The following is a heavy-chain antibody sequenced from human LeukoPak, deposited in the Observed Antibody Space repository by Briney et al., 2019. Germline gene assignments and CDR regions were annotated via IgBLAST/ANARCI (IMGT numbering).Heavy chain of an antibody. Sequence: SETLSLTCNVSGDSISSGDYSWTWIRQHPVKGLEWIGYIYYSGSTYYNPALQSRLTISVDTTKNQFSLNLSSVTAADTAVYYCARARYTYSAAYYYGMDVWGQGTTVTVSS. D-gene: IGHD1-20*01. V-gene: IGHV4-31*03. CDR3: ARARYTYSAAYYYGMDV. J-gene: IGHJ6*02. CDR2: IYYSGST. CDR1: GDSISSGDYS.